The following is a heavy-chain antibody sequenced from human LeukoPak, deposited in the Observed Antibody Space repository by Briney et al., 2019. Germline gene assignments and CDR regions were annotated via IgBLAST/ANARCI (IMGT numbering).Heavy chain of an antibody. CDR2: ITTKASNYAT. CDR3: TTYRSGHY. D-gene: IGHD6-19*01. CDR1: GFTFSGSD. V-gene: IGHV3-73*01. J-gene: IGHJ4*02. Sequence: GGSLRLSCEASGFTFSGSDIHWVRQASGKGLEWVGRITTKASNYATAYGASVKGRFTISRDDSENTAYLQMNSLKTEDTAVYYCTTYRSGHYWGQGALVTVSS.